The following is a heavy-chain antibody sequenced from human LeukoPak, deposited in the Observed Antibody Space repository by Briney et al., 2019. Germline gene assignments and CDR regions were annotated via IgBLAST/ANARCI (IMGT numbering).Heavy chain of an antibody. Sequence: PSETLSLTCTVSGGSISSSSYYWGWIRQPPGKGLEWIGSIYYSGSTYYNPSLKSRVTISVDTSKNQFSLKLSSVTAADTAVYYCARNYYDSSGYYPPFTFDIWGQGTMVTVSS. CDR1: GGSISSSSYY. V-gene: IGHV4-39*01. CDR2: IYYSGST. CDR3: ARNYYDSSGYYPPFTFDI. J-gene: IGHJ3*02. D-gene: IGHD3-22*01.